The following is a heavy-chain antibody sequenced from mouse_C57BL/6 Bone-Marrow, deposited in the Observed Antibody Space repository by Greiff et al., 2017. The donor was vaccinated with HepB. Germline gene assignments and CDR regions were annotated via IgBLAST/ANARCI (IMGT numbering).Heavy chain of an antibody. V-gene: IGHV1-82*01. Sequence: QVQLQQSGPELVKPGASVKISCKASGYAFSSSWMNWVKQRPGKGLEWIGRIYPGDGDTNYNGKFKGKATLTADKSSSTAYMQLSSLTSEDSAVYFCARDGYYVTKGYYAMDYWGQGTSVTVSS. CDR1: GYAFSSSW. J-gene: IGHJ4*01. CDR2: IYPGDGDT. D-gene: IGHD2-3*01. CDR3: ARDGYYVTKGYYAMDY.